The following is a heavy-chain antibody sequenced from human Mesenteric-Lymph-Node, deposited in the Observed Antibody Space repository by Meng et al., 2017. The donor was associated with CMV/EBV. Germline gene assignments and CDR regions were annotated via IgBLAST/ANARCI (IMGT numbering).Heavy chain of an antibody. J-gene: IGHJ6*04. V-gene: IGHV3-23*01. CDR1: GFTFGDYG. D-gene: IGHD6-13*01. CDR3: AKTGFEAGRTGGLYYYFYDMDI. Sequence: GESLKISCAVSGFTFGDYGMSWVRQAPGKGLEWVSTISGGGGTTFYADSVKGRFTISRDNSEKTLYLQMHSLRAEDTAVYYCAKTGFEAGRTGGLYYYFYDMDIWGKGTTVTVSS. CDR2: ISGGGGTT.